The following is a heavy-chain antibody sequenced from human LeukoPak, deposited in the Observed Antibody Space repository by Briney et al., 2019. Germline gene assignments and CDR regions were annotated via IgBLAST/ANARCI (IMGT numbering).Heavy chain of an antibody. CDR3: AGSICSGGSCYFDY. D-gene: IGHD2-15*01. CDR1: GGSFSGYY. Sequence: SETLSLTCAVYGGSFSGYYWSWIRQPPGKGLEWIGEINHSGNTNYDPSLKSRVTISVDTSKNQFSLKLSSVTAADTAVYYCAGSICSGGSCYFDYWGQGTLVTVSS. V-gene: IGHV4-34*01. CDR2: INHSGNT. J-gene: IGHJ4*02.